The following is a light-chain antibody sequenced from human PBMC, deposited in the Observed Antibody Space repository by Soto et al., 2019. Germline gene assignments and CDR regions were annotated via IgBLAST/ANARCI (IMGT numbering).Light chain of an antibody. CDR1: QTLRRTY. CDR2: GAS. V-gene: IGKV3-20*01. Sequence: EIVLTQSPGTLSLSPGERATLSCRASQTLRRTYIAWYQQKPGQAPRVLIYGASKRATGIPDRFSGSGSGTDFSLTISRLEPEYFAVYYCLQYDNAPQTYGQGTKVDIK. J-gene: IGKJ2*01. CDR3: LQYDNAPQT.